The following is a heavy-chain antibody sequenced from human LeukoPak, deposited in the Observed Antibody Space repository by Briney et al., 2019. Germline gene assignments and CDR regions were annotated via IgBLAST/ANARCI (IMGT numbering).Heavy chain of an antibody. V-gene: IGHV3-23*01. Sequence: GGSLRLSCAASGFTFSNHAMSWVRQAPGKGLEWVSSISDNSDTIFYTDSVKGRFTISRDNSRNTLYLQMDSLRAEGTAIYYCARDPPWFDPWGQGTLVAVSS. CDR3: ARDPPWFDP. CDR2: ISDNSDTI. CDR1: GFTFSNHA. J-gene: IGHJ5*02.